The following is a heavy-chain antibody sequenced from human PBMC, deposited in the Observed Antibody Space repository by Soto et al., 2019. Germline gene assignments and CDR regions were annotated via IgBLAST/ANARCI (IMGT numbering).Heavy chain of an antibody. V-gene: IGHV3-66*01. J-gene: IGHJ4*02. CDR3: ATAKLLLPWLFDY. CDR1: GFTVSSNY. CDR2: IYSGGSP. Sequence: EVQLVESGGGLVQPGGSLRLSCAASGFTVSSNYMSWVRQAPGKGLEWVSVIYSGGSPNYADSVKGRFTISRDDSKNTLFLQMNSLRAEDTAVYYCATAKLLLPWLFDYWGQGTLVTVSS. D-gene: IGHD2-15*01.